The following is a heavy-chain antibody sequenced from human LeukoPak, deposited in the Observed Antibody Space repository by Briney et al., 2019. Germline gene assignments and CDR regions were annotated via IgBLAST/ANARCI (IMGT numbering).Heavy chain of an antibody. V-gene: IGHV4-39*01. CDR2: IYYSGST. D-gene: IGHD3-9*01. CDR1: GGSISTSNYY. CDR3: ARLYGILTTYYPYDAFDV. J-gene: IGHJ3*01. Sequence: PSETLSLTCAVSGGSISTSNYYWGWIRQPPGKGLEWIGSIYYSGSTYYNPSLKRRVTISVDTSKNQFSLKLTSVTAADTAVYYCARLYGILTTYYPYDAFDVWGQGTMVTVSS.